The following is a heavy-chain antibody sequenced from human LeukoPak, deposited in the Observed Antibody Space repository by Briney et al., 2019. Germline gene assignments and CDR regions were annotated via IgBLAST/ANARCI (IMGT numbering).Heavy chain of an antibody. J-gene: IGHJ4*02. Sequence: PGGSLRLSCAASGFTFSTYGMTWVRQAPGKGLEWASFITSTGVSTYYADSVKGRFTISRDNSKNTLSLQMSSLRAEDTAVYYCAKVASGYCSGGGCYVDYWGQGTLVTVSS. CDR3: AKVASGYCSGGGCYVDY. D-gene: IGHD2-15*01. CDR1: GFTFSTYG. CDR2: ITSTGVST. V-gene: IGHV3-23*01.